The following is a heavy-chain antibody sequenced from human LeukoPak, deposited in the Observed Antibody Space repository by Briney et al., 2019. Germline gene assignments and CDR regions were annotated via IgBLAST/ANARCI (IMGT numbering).Heavy chain of an antibody. CDR2: ISSSSSTI. CDR3: ARGHQVAARPVDY. CDR1: GFTFSDYY. Sequence: PGGSLRLSCAASGFTFSDYYMSWIRQAPGKGLEWVSYISSSSSTIYYADSVKGRFTISRDNAKNSLYLQMDSLRAEDTAVYYCARGHQVAARPVDYWGQGTLVTVSS. J-gene: IGHJ4*02. D-gene: IGHD6-6*01. V-gene: IGHV3-11*04.